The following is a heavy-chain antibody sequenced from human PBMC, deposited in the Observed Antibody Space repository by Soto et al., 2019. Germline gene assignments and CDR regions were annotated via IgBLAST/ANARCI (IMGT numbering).Heavy chain of an antibody. Sequence: LRLSCAASGFTFSSYWMHWLRQVPGKGLVWVSSIKGDGSVTNYGDSVKGRFAISRDNAKNTLYLQMNSLRADDTAVYYCTGADYRKGFFDYWGPGILVTVSS. CDR2: IKGDGSVT. D-gene: IGHD4-17*01. V-gene: IGHV3-74*01. J-gene: IGHJ4*02. CDR3: TGADYRKGFFDY. CDR1: GFTFSSYW.